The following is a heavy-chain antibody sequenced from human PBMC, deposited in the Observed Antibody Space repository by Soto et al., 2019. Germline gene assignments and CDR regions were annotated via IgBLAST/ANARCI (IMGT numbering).Heavy chain of an antibody. J-gene: IGHJ1*01. V-gene: IGHV1-69*01. CDR2: IIPIFGTA. D-gene: IGHD3-22*01. CDR1: GGTFSSYA. Sequence: QVQLVQSGAEVKKPGSSVKVSCKASGGTFSSYAISWVRQAPGQGLEWMGGIIPIFGTANYAQKFQGRVTITADESTSTAYMELSSLRSEDTVVYYCASSRGYYDSSGPLAEYFQHWGQGTLVTVSS. CDR3: ASSRGYYDSSGPLAEYFQH.